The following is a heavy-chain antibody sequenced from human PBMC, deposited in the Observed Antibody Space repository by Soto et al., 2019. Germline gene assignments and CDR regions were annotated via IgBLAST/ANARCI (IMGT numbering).Heavy chain of an antibody. V-gene: IGHV4-61*01. D-gene: IGHD5-12*01. CDR1: GGSVSSGSYY. CDR3: AREHFNTVVAYGMDV. J-gene: IGHJ6*02. CDR2: IYYSGST. Sequence: QVQLQESGPGLVKPSETLSLTCTVSGGSVSSGSYYWSWIRQPPGKGLEWIGYIYYSGSTNYNPSLKSRVTISVDTSKNQFSLKLSSVTAADTAVYYCAREHFNTVVAYGMDVWGQGTTVTVSS.